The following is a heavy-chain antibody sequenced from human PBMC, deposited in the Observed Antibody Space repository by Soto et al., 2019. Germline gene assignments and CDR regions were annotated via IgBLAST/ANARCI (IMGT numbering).Heavy chain of an antibody. D-gene: IGHD3-16*01. CDR1: GFTFSSYG. V-gene: IGHV3-30*18. J-gene: IGHJ6*02. Sequence: GGSLRLSCAASGFTFSSYGMHWVRQAPGKGLEWVAVISYDGSNKYYADSVKGRFTISRDNSKNTLYLQMNSLRAEDTAVYYCAKGRAYLYYGMDVWGQGTTVTVS. CDR2: ISYDGSNK. CDR3: AKGRAYLYYGMDV.